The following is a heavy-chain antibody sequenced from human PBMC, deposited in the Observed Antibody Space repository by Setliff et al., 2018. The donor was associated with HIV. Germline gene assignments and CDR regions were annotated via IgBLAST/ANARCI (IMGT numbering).Heavy chain of an antibody. Sequence: VASVNVSCKASGYTFNNYGVMWVRQAPGQGLEWMGWISGYGNRKYAQKFEGRLTVTTDTSTSTAYMELRTLRSDDTAVYFCASGRGIYGSGALEAYDIWGQGTMVTVSS. CDR3: ASGRGIYGSGALEAYDI. V-gene: IGHV1-18*01. CDR1: GYTFNNYG. CDR2: ISGYGNR. J-gene: IGHJ3*02. D-gene: IGHD3-10*01.